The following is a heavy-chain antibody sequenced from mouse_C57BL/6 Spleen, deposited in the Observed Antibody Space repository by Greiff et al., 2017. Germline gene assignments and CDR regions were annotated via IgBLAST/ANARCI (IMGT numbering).Heavy chain of an antibody. D-gene: IGHD2-4*01. Sequence: VKLQESGPGLVQPSQSLSITCTVSGFSLTSYGVHWVRQSPGKGLEWLGVIWSGGSTDYNAAFISRLSISKDNSKSQVFFKMNSLQADDTAIYYCARFYDYDDGPWFAYWGQGTLVTVSA. CDR1: GFSLTSYG. V-gene: IGHV2-2*01. J-gene: IGHJ3*01. CDR2: IWSGGST. CDR3: ARFYDYDDGPWFAY.